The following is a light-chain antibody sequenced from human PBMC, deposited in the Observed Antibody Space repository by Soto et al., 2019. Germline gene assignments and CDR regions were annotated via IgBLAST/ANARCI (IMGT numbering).Light chain of an antibody. Sequence: DIQMTQTPSTLSGSVGYRVTITCRASQTISSWLAWYQQKPGKAPKLLIYKASTLKSGVPSRFSGSGSVTEFTLTISSLQPDDFATYYCQHYNSYSEAFGQGTKVDI. CDR1: QTISSW. J-gene: IGKJ1*01. CDR3: QHYNSYSEA. CDR2: KAS. V-gene: IGKV1-5*03.